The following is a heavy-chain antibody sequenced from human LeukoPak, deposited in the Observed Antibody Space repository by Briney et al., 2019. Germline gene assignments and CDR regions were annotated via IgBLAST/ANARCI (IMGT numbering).Heavy chain of an antibody. Sequence: AETLSLTCNVSGASMSSNYWSWIRQPPGKGLEWIGYIYHSGNTNYSPSLESRVTMSVDESKNQFSLRVHFVSAADTAVYYCASTRRAAVAGRFDSWGQGTLVTGSS. J-gene: IGHJ4*02. CDR3: ASTRRAAVAGRFDS. CDR1: GASMSSNY. D-gene: IGHD6-19*01. V-gene: IGHV4-4*09. CDR2: IYHSGNT.